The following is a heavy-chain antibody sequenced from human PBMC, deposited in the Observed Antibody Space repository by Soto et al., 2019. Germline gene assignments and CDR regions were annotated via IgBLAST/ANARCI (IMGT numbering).Heavy chain of an antibody. D-gene: IGHD2-15*01. CDR3: ARESLYCSGGTCYSYFEY. CDR2: SYYSGST. Sequence: TLSLTCSVSGGSVSSGSYYWSWIRQPPGKGLEWIGYSYYSGSTKYNPSLESRVTISVDTSKNQFSLKLTSVTAADTAVYYCARESLYCSGGTCYSYFEYWGQGTLVTVSS. CDR1: GGSVSSGSYY. V-gene: IGHV4-61*01. J-gene: IGHJ4*02.